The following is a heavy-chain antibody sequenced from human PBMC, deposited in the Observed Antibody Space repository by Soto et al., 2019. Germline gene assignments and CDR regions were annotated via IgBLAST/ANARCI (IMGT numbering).Heavy chain of an antibody. J-gene: IGHJ4*02. D-gene: IGHD3-10*01. CDR1: GGSISTYY. V-gene: IGHV4-59*12. CDR3: YTNYYGSGSYYLDY. Sequence: SETLSLTCTVSGGSISTYYWSWIRQPPGKGLEWIGYFYYSGSTNYNPSLKSRVTISVDTSKNQFSLKLSSVTAADTAVYYCYTNYYGSGSYYLDYWGQGTLVTVSS. CDR2: FYYSGST.